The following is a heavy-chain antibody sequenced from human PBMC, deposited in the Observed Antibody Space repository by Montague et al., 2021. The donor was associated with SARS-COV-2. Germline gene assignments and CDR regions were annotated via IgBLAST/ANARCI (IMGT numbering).Heavy chain of an antibody. J-gene: IGHJ4*02. CDR1: GGSIRSSNW. Sequence: PETLSLTCGVSGGSIRSSNWWSWVRQSPGKGLEWIGEIYHSGSTNNNPSLKSRVTISVDKPKNQFSLKLSSVTAADTAVYFCARVFSLGYSSAWHPYVFNDYWGQGTLVIVSS. D-gene: IGHD6-19*01. CDR3: ARVFSLGYSSAWHPYVFNDY. CDR2: IYHSGST. V-gene: IGHV4-4*01.